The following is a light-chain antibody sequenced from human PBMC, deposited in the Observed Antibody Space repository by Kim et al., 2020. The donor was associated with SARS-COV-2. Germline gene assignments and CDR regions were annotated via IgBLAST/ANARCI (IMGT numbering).Light chain of an antibody. CDR3: QQSYNTRYT. J-gene: IGKJ2*01. CDR2: AAS. V-gene: IGKV1-39*01. CDR1: QSINSY. Sequence: SASVGNRVTITCRARQSINSYLNWYQQKPGTAPKLLIYAASSLQSGVPSRFSGSGSGTDFTLTINSLQPEDFATYYCQQSYNTRYTFGQVTKLEI.